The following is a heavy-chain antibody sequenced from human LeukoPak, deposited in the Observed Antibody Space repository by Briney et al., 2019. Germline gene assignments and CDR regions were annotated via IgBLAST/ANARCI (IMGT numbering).Heavy chain of an antibody. V-gene: IGHV4-30-2*01. CDR2: IYHSGSA. CDR3: DRSPSYNDILTGYFYFDY. Sequence: SETLSLTCAVSGGSISRGGYAWSWIRQPPGRGPEWIGYIYHSGSAYYNPSLKSRFTMSVDTSRNQFSLKVTSVTAADTAVYYCDRSPSYNDILTGYFYFDYWGQGTLVTVSS. CDR1: GGSISRGGYA. D-gene: IGHD3-9*01. J-gene: IGHJ4*02.